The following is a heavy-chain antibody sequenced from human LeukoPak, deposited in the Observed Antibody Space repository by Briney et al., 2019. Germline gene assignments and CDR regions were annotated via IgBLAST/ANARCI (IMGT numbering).Heavy chain of an antibody. CDR1: GFTFSSYG. D-gene: IGHD2-8*01. V-gene: IGHV3-30*02. CDR2: IRYDGSNK. Sequence: GGSLRLSCAASGFTFSSYGMYWVRQAPGKGLEWVAFIRYDGSNKYYADSVKGRFTISRDNSKNTLYLQMKSLRAEDTAVYYCARAPGVRYYYYMDVWGKGTTVTVSS. J-gene: IGHJ6*03. CDR3: ARAPGVRYYYYMDV.